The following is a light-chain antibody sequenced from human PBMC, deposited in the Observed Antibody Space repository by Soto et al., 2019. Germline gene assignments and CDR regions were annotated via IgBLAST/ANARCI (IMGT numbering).Light chain of an antibody. Sequence: EIVMTQFPATLSVSPGERATLSCRASQSVSSNLAWFQQKPGQAPRVLIYGISTRATGIPARFSGSGSETEFTLTISSLQSEDFAVYYCQQYTNWPLTFGGGTKVEIK. V-gene: IGKV3-15*01. J-gene: IGKJ4*01. CDR3: QQYTNWPLT. CDR2: GIS. CDR1: QSVSSN.